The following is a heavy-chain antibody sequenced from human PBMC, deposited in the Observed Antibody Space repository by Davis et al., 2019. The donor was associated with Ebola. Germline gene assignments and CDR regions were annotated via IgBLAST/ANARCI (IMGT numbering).Heavy chain of an antibody. J-gene: IGHJ5*02. CDR1: GGSISSYY. CDR3: AREKRKYGDYVGAGWFDP. Sequence: PSETLSLTCTVSGGSISSYYWSWIRQPPGKGLEWIGYIYYSGSTNYNPSLKSRVTISVDTSKNQFSLKLSSVTAADTAVYYCAREKRKYGDYVGAGWFDPWGQGTLVTVSS. D-gene: IGHD4-17*01. V-gene: IGHV4-59*01. CDR2: IYYSGST.